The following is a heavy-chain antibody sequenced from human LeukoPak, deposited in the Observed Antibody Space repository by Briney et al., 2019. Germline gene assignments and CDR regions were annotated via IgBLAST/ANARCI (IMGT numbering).Heavy chain of an antibody. CDR2: IYYSGST. CDR3: ASYYYDSSGRDYCYYYMDV. J-gene: IGHJ6*03. Sequence: PSETLSLTCTVSGGSISSYYWSWIRQPPGKGLEWIGYIYYSGSTNYNPSLKSRVTISVDTSKNQFSLKLSSVTAADTAVYYCASYYYDSSGRDYCYYYMDVWGKGTTVTVSS. CDR1: GGSISSYY. V-gene: IGHV4-59*08. D-gene: IGHD3-22*01.